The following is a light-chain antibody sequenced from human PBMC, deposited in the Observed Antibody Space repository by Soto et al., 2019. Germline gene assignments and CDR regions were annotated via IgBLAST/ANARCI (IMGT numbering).Light chain of an antibody. Sequence: QAVVTQPPSVSGAPGQRVTISCTGSSPNIGAGYDVHWYQQLPGTAPKLLIYGNSNRPSGVPDRFSGAKSGTSASLAITGLQAEDEADYYCQYYDSSLSGYVVFGGGTKLTVL. CDR1: SPNIGAGYD. CDR2: GNS. J-gene: IGLJ2*01. V-gene: IGLV1-40*01. CDR3: QYYDSSLSGYVV.